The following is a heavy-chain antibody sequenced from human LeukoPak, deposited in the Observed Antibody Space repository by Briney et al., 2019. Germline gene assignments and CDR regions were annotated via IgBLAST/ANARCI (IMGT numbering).Heavy chain of an antibody. V-gene: IGHV3-9*01. CDR3: AKADCSSTSCYGIPFDY. CDR1: GFSFDDYA. Sequence: GGSLRLTCAASGFSFDDYAMHWVRQAPGKGLEWVSGISWNSGSIGYADSVKGRFTISRDNAKNSLYLQMNSLRAEDTALYYCAKADCSSTSCYGIPFDYWGQGTLVTVSS. CDR2: ISWNSGSI. D-gene: IGHD2-2*01. J-gene: IGHJ4*02.